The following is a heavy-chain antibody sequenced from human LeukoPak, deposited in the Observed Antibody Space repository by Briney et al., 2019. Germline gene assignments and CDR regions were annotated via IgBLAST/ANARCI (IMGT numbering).Heavy chain of an antibody. CDR1: GGSFSGYY. CDR2: INHSGST. V-gene: IGHV4-34*01. Sequence: KPSETLSLTCAVYGGSFSGYYWSWIRPPPGKGLEWIGEINHSGSTNYNPSLKSRVSISVDSSKNQFSLKVSSVTAADTAVYYCARGSDTAAGLYWGQGTLVTVSS. CDR3: ARGSDTAAGLY. D-gene: IGHD6-13*01. J-gene: IGHJ4*02.